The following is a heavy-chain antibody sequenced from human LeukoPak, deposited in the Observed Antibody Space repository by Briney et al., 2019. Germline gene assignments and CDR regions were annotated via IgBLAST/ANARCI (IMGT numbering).Heavy chain of an antibody. V-gene: IGHV4-39*07. CDR2: IYYTGST. CDR1: GGSISSSDYS. D-gene: IGHD2-8*01. CDR3: ARENYCTNGVCWAFDP. J-gene: IGHJ5*02. Sequence: SETLSLTCTVSGGSISSSDYSWSWIRQPPGRGLEWLGNIYYTGSTSYNPSLKSRVTFSVDTFNNQFSLHLSSVTAEDTAVYYCARENYCTNGVCWAFDPWGQGTLVTVSS.